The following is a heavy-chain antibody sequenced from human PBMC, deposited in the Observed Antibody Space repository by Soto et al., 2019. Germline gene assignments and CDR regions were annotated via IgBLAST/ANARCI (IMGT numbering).Heavy chain of an antibody. J-gene: IGHJ4*02. Sequence: QVQLVESGGGVVQPGRSLRLSCVVSGFTFRMYGMHWVRQAPGKGLECVAVVSHDGTNAYYADSAKGRFTISRDNSKNTLFLQMDSLRPDDTAVYYCAKDRGGDCTDTACYFGADYWGQGALVTVSS. V-gene: IGHV3-30*18. CDR2: VSHDGTNA. CDR1: GFTFRMYG. D-gene: IGHD2-8*02. CDR3: AKDRGGDCTDTACYFGADY.